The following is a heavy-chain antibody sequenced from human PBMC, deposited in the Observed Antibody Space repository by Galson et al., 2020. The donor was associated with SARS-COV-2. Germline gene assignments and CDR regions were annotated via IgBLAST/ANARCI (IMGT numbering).Heavy chain of an antibody. CDR3: TRVPPDSNSFCDAFDI. Sequence: KISCGATRFTFGHSPIHWGRQAAGRGVEWVGRIRSKANNYATTYAASMTGRFTISRDDSENTAYLQMNSLKTEDTAVYYCTRVPPDSNSFCDAFDIWGQGTMVTVSS. V-gene: IGHV3-73*01. D-gene: IGHD3-22*01. CDR1: RFTFGHSP. J-gene: IGHJ3*02. CDR2: IRSKANNYAT.